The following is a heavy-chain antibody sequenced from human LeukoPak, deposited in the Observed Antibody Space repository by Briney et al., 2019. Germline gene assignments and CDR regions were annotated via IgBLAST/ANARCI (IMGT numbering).Heavy chain of an antibody. CDR2: ITSGSSYI. CDR1: GFTFSSYN. D-gene: IGHD4/OR15-4a*01. V-gene: IGHV3-21*01. J-gene: IGHJ4*02. CDR3: ARRAGAYSHPYDY. Sequence: GGSLRLSCAASGFTFSSYNMNWVRQAPGKGLEWVSSITSGSSYIYYADSVKGRFTISRDNAKNSLYLQMNSLRAEDTAVYYCARRAGAYSHPYDYWGQGTLVTVSS.